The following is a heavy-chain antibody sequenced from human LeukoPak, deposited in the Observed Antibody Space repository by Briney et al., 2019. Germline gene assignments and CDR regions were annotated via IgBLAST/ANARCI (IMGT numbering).Heavy chain of an antibody. CDR2: ISYDGSKR. Sequence: GGSLRLSCAASGFLFSNYAMHWVRQAPGKGLEWVAIISYDGSKRYYADSVEGRFTISRDNAKKSLYLQMNSLRPDDTALYHCARALADSRGYYLGFDYWGQGTLVTVSS. V-gene: IGHV3-33*05. CDR1: GFLFSNYA. CDR3: ARALADSRGYYLGFDY. J-gene: IGHJ4*02. D-gene: IGHD3-22*01.